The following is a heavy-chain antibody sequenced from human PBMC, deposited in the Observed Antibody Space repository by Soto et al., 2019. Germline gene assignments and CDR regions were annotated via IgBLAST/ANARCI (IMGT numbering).Heavy chain of an antibody. V-gene: IGHV4-31*03. Sequence: QVQLQESGPGLVKPSQTLSLTCTVSGGSISSGGYYWNWIRQHPGNGLEWIGYIYYIGRTYYNPSLTSRFTISLETSKNPFSLKLSSVTAAHTAVYYCARSVFPWGQGTLVTVSS. CDR2: IYYIGRT. J-gene: IGHJ5*02. CDR1: GGSISSGGYY. CDR3: ARSVFP.